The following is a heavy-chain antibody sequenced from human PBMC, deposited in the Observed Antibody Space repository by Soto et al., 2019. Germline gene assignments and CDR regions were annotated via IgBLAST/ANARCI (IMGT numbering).Heavy chain of an antibody. CDR3: AKRPRALLTFDY. V-gene: IGHV3-23*01. CDR1: GFIFSNYV. CDR2: ISDSGGTS. J-gene: IGHJ4*02. Sequence: GGSLGLSCAASGFIFSNYVMSWVRQAPGKGLEWVSSISDSGGTSHYADSVKGRFTISRDNSKNTLYLQMNSLRAEDTAIYYCAKRPRALLTFDYWGQGTLVTVSS. D-gene: IGHD1-26*01.